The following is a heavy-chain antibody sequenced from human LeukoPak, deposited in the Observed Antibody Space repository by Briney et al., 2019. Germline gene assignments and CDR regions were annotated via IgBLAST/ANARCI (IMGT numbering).Heavy chain of an antibody. D-gene: IGHD3-10*01. V-gene: IGHV1-24*01. CDR3: ATDYYGALNACMDV. CDR1: GYTLTELS. Sequence: GASVKVSCKVSGYTLTELSMHWVRQAPGKGLEWMGGFDPEDGETIYAQKFQGRVTMTEDTSTDTAYMELSSLRSEDTAVYYCATDYYGALNACMDVWGQGTTVTVSS. CDR2: FDPEDGET. J-gene: IGHJ6*02.